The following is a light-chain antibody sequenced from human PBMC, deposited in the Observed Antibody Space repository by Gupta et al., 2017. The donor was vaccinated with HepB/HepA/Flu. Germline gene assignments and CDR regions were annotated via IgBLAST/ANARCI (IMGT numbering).Light chain of an antibody. CDR2: QDK. Sequence: SYDLSQPPSVSVSPGQTASITCSGDNLGDEYISWYQQKPGQSPVLVIHQDKQRPTGIPERFSGSSSGNTATLTISGTQASDEADYYCQAWDNGSAVFGGGTKLTVL. J-gene: IGLJ2*01. CDR3: QAWDNGSAV. CDR1: NLGDEY. V-gene: IGLV3-1*01.